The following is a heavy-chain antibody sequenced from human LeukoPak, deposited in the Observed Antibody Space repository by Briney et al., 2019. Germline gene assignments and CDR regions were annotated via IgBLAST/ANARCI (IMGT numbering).Heavy chain of an antibody. Sequence: PGGSLRLSCTACGFSISGNFMTWVRQAPGKGLEWISFIYAGGTTSYAGSVKGRFTLSRNNSKNTIYLQLNSLRVEDTAVYYCARGKSRSSSGWYLDYWGQGTLVTVSS. J-gene: IGHJ4*02. V-gene: IGHV3-53*01. CDR1: GFSISGNF. CDR3: ARGKSRSSSGWYLDY. D-gene: IGHD3-22*01. CDR2: IYAGGTT.